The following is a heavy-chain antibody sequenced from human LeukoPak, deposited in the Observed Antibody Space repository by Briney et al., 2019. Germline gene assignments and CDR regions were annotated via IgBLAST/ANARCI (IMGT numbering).Heavy chain of an antibody. CDR2: ISGSGGST. J-gene: IGHJ4*02. Sequence: GGSLRLSCAASGFTFSSYAMSWVRQAPGKGLEWVSAISGSGGSTYYADSVKGRFTISRDNSKNTLYLQMNSLRAEDTAVYYCAKMDYYDSSGYPPLDYWGQGTLATVSS. V-gene: IGHV3-23*01. CDR1: GFTFSSYA. D-gene: IGHD3-22*01. CDR3: AKMDYYDSSGYPPLDY.